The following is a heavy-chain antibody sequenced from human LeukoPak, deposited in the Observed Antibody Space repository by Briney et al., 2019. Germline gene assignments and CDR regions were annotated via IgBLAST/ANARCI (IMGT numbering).Heavy chain of an antibody. CDR3: ARQKILDDNYDSSGYYVDQ. D-gene: IGHD3-22*01. Sequence: PSETLSLTCAVYGGSFSGHYWSWIRQPPGKGLEWIGEINHSGSTNYNPSLKIRVTISADTSKNQFSLNLNSVTASDTAVYYCARQKILDDNYDSSGYYVDQWGQGSLVTVSS. CDR1: GGSFSGHY. V-gene: IGHV4-34*01. J-gene: IGHJ4*02. CDR2: INHSGST.